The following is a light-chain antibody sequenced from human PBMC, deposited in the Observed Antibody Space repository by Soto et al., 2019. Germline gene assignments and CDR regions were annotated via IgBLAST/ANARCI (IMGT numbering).Light chain of an antibody. V-gene: IGKV3-15*01. Sequence: EIVMTQSPATLSVSPGERATLSCRASQSVSTKLAWYRHKPGQAPRLLIYGASTRATGIPARVSGSGSGTEFTLTINSLQSEDFAVYYCQQYKNWPHFTFGPGTTVDIK. J-gene: IGKJ3*01. CDR2: GAS. CDR3: QQYKNWPHFT. CDR1: QSVSTK.